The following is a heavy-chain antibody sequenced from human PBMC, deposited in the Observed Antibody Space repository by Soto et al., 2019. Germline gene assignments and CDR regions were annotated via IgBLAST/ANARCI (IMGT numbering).Heavy chain of an antibody. Sequence: EVQLVESGGDLVQPGGSLKLSCAASGFTFGASNLQWVRQASGKGLEWLGRIGSKGETYATTYAASVKGRFTISSDDSKKTAYLQMNNLESEDTAVSYCSMDDSDWFFNWGRGTLVTVSS. D-gene: IGHD3-9*01. J-gene: IGHJ4*02. CDR3: SMDDSDWFFN. CDR2: IGSKGETYAT. V-gene: IGHV3-73*02. CDR1: GFTFGASN.